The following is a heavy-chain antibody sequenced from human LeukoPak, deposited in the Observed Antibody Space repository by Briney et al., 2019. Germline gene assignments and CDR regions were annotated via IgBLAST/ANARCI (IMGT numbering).Heavy chain of an antibody. D-gene: IGHD1-26*01. CDR2: ISISSSTI. CDR3: ARVVSTSSGYYYFYYMDV. J-gene: IGHJ6*03. V-gene: IGHV3-48*01. Sequence: GGSLRLSCVASGFTFSSYSMNWVRQAPGKGLEWVSYISISSSTIYYADSVKGRFTISRDNAKNSLYLQMNSLRAEDTAVYYCARVVSTSSGYYYFYYMDVWGKGTTVTVSS. CDR1: GFTFSSYS.